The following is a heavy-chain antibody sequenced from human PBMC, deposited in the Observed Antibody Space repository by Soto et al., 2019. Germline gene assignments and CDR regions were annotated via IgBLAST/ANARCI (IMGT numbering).Heavy chain of an antibody. Sequence: SETLTLTCTDSRGSISSSGHYWGWIRQPPGKGLEWIGSIYYSGSTYYNPSLKSRVTISVDTSKNQFSLKLSSVTAADTAVYHCARSLIAVVACYWFDPWGQGTLVTVSS. V-gene: IGHV4-39*01. CDR1: RGSISSSGHY. J-gene: IGHJ5*02. D-gene: IGHD3-22*01. CDR3: ARSLIAVVACYWFDP. CDR2: IYYSGST.